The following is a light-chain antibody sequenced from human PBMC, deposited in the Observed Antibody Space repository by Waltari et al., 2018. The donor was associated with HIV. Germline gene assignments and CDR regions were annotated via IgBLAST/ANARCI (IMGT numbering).Light chain of an antibody. CDR3: QHYNHGPPLT. V-gene: IGKV3-15*01. CDR1: QSVSSN. J-gene: IGKJ4*01. CDR2: GAA. Sequence: EIVMTHSPATLSVFPGERATLSCRASQSVSSNLAWYQQKPGQAPRPLIYGAATRATGIPARFSGSGSGTEFTLTISGLQSEDFAVYYCQHYNHGPPLTFGGGTKVEIK.